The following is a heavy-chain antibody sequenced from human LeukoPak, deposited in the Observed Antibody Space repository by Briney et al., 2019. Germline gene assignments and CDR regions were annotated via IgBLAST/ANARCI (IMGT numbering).Heavy chain of an antibody. CDR3: ARELPQLQLEESGAFDI. V-gene: IGHV4-39*02. D-gene: IGHD5-24*01. J-gene: IGHJ3*02. CDR2: IFYSGST. CDR1: GGSINRSSRYY. Sequence: SETLSLTCTVSGGSINRSSRYYWGWIRQPPGKGLEWIGSIFYSGSTYYNPSLKSRVTISVDTSNNQFSLKLTSVTAADTAVYYCARELPQLQLEESGAFDIWGQGTMVTVSS.